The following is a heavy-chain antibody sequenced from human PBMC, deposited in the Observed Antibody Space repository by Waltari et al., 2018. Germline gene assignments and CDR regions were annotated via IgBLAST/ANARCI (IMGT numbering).Heavy chain of an antibody. D-gene: IGHD3-10*01. V-gene: IGHV4-34*01. Sequence: QVQLQQWGAGLLKPPETLSLTCAVYGAPFTGYYWSWTRQPPGKGLEWIGDINHSGTTNYNPSFKSRVTISLDTSKKQFSLRLSSVTAADTAVYFCARHCPVEMIIRTRWLDPWGQGTLVTVSS. CDR2: INHSGTT. CDR1: GAPFTGYY. CDR3: ARHCPVEMIIRTRWLDP. J-gene: IGHJ5*02.